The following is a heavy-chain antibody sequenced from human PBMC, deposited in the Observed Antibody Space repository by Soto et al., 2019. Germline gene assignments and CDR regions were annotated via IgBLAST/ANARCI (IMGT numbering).Heavy chain of an antibody. CDR2: ISGGGGTI. Sequence: PGGSLRLSCAASGFTFSDDYMSWIRQAPGKGLEWLSYISGGGGTIYYADSVKGRFTVSRDNAKNSLCLQINNLRAEDTAVYYCARVTTSSGAYYYYDMDVWGQGTTVTVSS. CDR1: GFTFSDDY. CDR3: ARVTTSSGAYYYYDMDV. V-gene: IGHV3-11*01. J-gene: IGHJ6*02. D-gene: IGHD1-26*01.